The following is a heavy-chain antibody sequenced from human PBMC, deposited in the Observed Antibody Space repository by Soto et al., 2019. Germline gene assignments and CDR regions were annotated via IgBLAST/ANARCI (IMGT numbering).Heavy chain of an antibody. CDR2: TYYRCRWYR. V-gene: IGHV6-1*01. J-gene: IGHJ4*02. Sequence: PSETLSLTCAISGDSVSSNSAAWNWIRQSPSRGLEWLGRTYYRCRWYRDYAGSVKSRITINPDTSKNQFSLQLNSVTPDDTAVYFCGRDLNAAIDYWVQGTLVTVSS. CDR1: GDSVSSNSAA. CDR3: GRDLNAAIDY. D-gene: IGHD6-13*01.